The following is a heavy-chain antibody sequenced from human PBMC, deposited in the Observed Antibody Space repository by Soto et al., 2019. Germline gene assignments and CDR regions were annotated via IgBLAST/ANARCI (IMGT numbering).Heavy chain of an antibody. Sequence: WGSLRLSCAASGFTFGDFTMHWIRQVPGKGLEWVSLISCNADIIYYGDSVQGRFTISRDNSKNSLYLQMTSLRPDDTALYYCVRGTGNRLASYYFEYLGQESRFTVSA. D-gene: IGHD5-12*01. CDR2: ISCNADII. J-gene: IGHJ4*02. CDR3: VRGTGNRLASYYFEY. CDR1: GFTFGDFT. V-gene: IGHV3-43*01.